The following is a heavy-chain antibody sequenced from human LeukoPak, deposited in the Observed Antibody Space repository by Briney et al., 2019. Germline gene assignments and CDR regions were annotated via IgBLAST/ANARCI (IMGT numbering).Heavy chain of an antibody. D-gene: IGHD3-22*01. J-gene: IGHJ6*04. V-gene: IGHV4-30-4*01. CDR1: GGSISSGDYY. CDR3: ARGGDSSGYYYDYYYYYGMDV. Sequence: PSETLSLTCTVSGGSISSGDYYWSWIRQPPGKGLEWIGYIYYSGSTYYNPSLKSRVTISVDTSKNQFSLKLSSVTAADTAVYYCARGGDSSGYYYDYYYYYGMDVWGKGTMVTVSS. CDR2: IYYSGST.